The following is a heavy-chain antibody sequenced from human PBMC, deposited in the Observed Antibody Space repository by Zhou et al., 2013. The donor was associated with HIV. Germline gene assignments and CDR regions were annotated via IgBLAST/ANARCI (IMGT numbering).Heavy chain of an antibody. D-gene: IGHD3-10*01. CDR3: ARGGVRGFYGVDV. J-gene: IGHJ6*02. CDR1: GFTFSSYA. V-gene: IGHV1-18*01. Sequence: QIQLVQSGPEVKKPGASVKVSCKASGFTFSSYAISWVRQAPGQGLEWMGWISTYNGNTNYAQKFQGRVTMTTDTSTTTAYMELRSLRSDDTALYYCARGGVRGFYGVDVWGQGTTVTVSS. CDR2: ISTYNGNT.